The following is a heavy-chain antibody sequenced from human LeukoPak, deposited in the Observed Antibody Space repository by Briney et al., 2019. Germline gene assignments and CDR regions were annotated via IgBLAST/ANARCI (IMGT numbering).Heavy chain of an antibody. CDR2: IYTSGST. J-gene: IGHJ4*02. V-gene: IGHV4-61*02. Sequence: SETLSLTCTVSGGSISNGNHYWSWIRQPAGKGLEWIGRIYTSGSTKYNPSLKSRVTISVDTSKNQFSLKLSSVTAADTAVYYCARRGRYYGDYYFDYWGQGTLVTVSS. D-gene: IGHD4-17*01. CDR3: ARRGRYYGDYYFDY. CDR1: GGSISNGNHY.